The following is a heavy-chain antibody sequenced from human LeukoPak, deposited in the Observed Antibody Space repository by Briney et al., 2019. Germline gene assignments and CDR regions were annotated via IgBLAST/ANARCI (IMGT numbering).Heavy chain of an antibody. CDR3: ARGTGGSYPPYFDY. Sequence: GGSLRLSCAASGFTFDDYTMSWVRQAPGKGLEWVSGINWNGGSTGYADSVKGRFTISRDNAKNSLYLQMNSLRAEDTAVYYCARGTGGSYPPYFDYWGQGTLVTVSS. CDR2: INWNGGST. CDR1: GFTFDDYT. V-gene: IGHV3-20*04. J-gene: IGHJ4*02. D-gene: IGHD1-26*01.